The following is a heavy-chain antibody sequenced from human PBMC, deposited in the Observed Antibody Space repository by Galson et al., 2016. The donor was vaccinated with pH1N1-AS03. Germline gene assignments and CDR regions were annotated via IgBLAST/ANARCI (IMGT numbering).Heavy chain of an antibody. CDR1: GYSISSSPYY. V-gene: IGHV4-39*07. J-gene: IGHJ4*02. CDR3: ARHVSGSYPNNLDY. D-gene: IGHD1-26*01. CDR2: VYYLGAT. Sequence: SETLSLTCDVSGYSISSSPYYWGWVRQPPGKGLEWIGTVYYLGATYYSPSLRSRVTISIDTSKNQFSLNLNSVTAADTAVYYWARHVSGSYPNNLDYWGQGTLVIVSS.